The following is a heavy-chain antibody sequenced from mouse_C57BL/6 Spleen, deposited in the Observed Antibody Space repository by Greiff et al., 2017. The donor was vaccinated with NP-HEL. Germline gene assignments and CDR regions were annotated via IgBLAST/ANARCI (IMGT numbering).Heavy chain of an antibody. V-gene: IGHV1-55*01. CDR3: ARRWGITTVVGGDAMDY. Sequence: VQLQQPGAELVKPGASVKMSCKASGYTFTSYWITWVKQRPGQGLEWIGDIYPGSGSTNYNEKFKSKATLPVDTSSSTAYMQLSSLTSEDSAVYYCARRWGITTVVGGDAMDYWGQGTSVTVSS. D-gene: IGHD1-1*01. J-gene: IGHJ4*01. CDR1: GYTFTSYW. CDR2: IYPGSGST.